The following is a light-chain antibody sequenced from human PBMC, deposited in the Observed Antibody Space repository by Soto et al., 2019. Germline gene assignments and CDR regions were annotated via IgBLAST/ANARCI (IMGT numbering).Light chain of an antibody. CDR1: QSVSSSH. CDR2: DAS. CDR3: QQYGSSPLT. J-gene: IGKJ4*01. V-gene: IGKV3-20*01. Sequence: EIVLTQSPATLSLSPGERATLSCRASQSVSSSHLAWHQHKPRQAPRLLIYDASSRATGIPERFSGSGSGTDFTLTISRLEPEDFAVYYCQQYGSSPLTFGGGTKVDIK.